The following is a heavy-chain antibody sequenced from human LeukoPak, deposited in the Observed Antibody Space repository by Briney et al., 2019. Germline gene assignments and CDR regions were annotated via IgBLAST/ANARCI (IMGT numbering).Heavy chain of an antibody. CDR2: ISYHGSNT. J-gene: IGHJ4*02. V-gene: IGHV3-30-3*01. CDR1: GFTFSSYA. CDR3: APDKSSDSSGYYFDY. Sequence: GGSLRLSCAASGFTFSSYAMHWVRQAPGKGLEWVAVISYHGSNTYYADSVKGRFTISRDNSRNTLYLQMSNLRAEDTAVYYCAPDKSSDSSGYYFDYWGQGTLVTVSS. D-gene: IGHD3-22*01.